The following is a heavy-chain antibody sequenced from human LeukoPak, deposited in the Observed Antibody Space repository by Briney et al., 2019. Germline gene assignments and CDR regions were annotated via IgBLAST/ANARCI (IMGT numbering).Heavy chain of an antibody. Sequence: PGRSLRLSCAASGFTFSSYGMHWVRQAPGKGLEWVAVISYDGSNKYYADSVKGRFTISRDNSKNTLYLQMNSLRAEDTAVYYCAKEANIVAVPAARYYYGMDVWGKGTTVTVSS. J-gene: IGHJ6*04. CDR2: ISYDGSNK. D-gene: IGHD2-2*01. V-gene: IGHV3-30*18. CDR3: AKEANIVAVPAARYYYGMDV. CDR1: GFTFSSYG.